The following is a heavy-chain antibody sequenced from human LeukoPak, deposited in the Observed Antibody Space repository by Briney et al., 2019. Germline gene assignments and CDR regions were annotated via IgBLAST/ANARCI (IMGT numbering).Heavy chain of an antibody. Sequence: GASVKVSCKASGYTFTSNAMNWVRQAPGQGLEWMGWINTKTGNPTYAQGFTGRVVFSLDTSFSTAYLQISSLKAEDTAVYYCARDVGTTVTTLFDYWGQGTLVTVSS. CDR3: ARDVGTTVTTLFDY. V-gene: IGHV7-4-1*02. D-gene: IGHD4-11*01. CDR2: INTKTGNP. CDR1: GYTFTSNA. J-gene: IGHJ4*02.